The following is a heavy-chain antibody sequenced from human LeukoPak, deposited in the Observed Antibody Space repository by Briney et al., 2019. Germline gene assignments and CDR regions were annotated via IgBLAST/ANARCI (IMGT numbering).Heavy chain of an antibody. CDR2: ISSSGST. CDR3: ARGPYSYDSSGAFDI. J-gene: IGHJ3*02. Sequence: SETLSLTCTVSGDSISSGDYYWSWIRQPAGKGLEWIGRISSSGSTNYNPSLKSRVTISVDTSKNQFSLKLNSVTAADTAVYFCARGPYSYDSSGAFDIWGQGTMVTVSS. CDR1: GDSISSGDYY. V-gene: IGHV4-61*02. D-gene: IGHD3-22*01.